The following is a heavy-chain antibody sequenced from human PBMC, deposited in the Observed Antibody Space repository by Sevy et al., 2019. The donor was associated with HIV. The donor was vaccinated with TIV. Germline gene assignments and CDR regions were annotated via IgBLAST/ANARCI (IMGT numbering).Heavy chain of an antibody. CDR1: GGSISAYY. V-gene: IGHV4-59*01. Sequence: SETLSLTCTVFGGSISAYYWSWIRQSPGKGLEYIGYIYYTGSTYYNPSLKSRVTISIDTSKNQFSLRLTSVTAADTAVYYCARAWSGYYYAMDVWGQGTTVTVS. CDR3: ARAWSGYYYAMDV. D-gene: IGHD3-3*01. J-gene: IGHJ6*02. CDR2: IYYTGST.